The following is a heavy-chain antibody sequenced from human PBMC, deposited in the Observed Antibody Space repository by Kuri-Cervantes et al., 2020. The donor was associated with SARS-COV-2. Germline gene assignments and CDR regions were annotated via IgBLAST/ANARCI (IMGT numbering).Heavy chain of an antibody. CDR2: IKQDGSEK. D-gene: IGHD6-13*01. CDR3: ARDPAAGLYYYYMDV. Sequence: GGSLRLSCAASGFSVSCNEITWVRQAPGKGLKWVANIKQDGSEKYYVDSVKGRFTISRDNAKNSLYLQMNSLRAEDTAVYYCARDPAAGLYYYYMDVWGKGTTVTVSS. CDR1: GFSVSCNE. J-gene: IGHJ6*03. V-gene: IGHV3-7*01.